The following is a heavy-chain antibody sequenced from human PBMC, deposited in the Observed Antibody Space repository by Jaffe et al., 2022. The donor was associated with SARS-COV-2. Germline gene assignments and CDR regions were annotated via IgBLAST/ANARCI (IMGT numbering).Heavy chain of an antibody. V-gene: IGHV3-30*18. CDR1: GFTFSSYG. CDR2: ISYDGSNK. J-gene: IGHJ6*02. D-gene: IGHD5-12*01. Sequence: QVQLVESGGGVVQPGRSLRLSCAASGFTFSSYGMHWVRQAPGKGLEWVAVISYDGSNKYYADSVKGRFTISRDNSKNTLYLQMNSLRAEDTAVYYCAKIRGYSGYDRYYGMDVWGQGTTVTVSS. CDR3: AKIRGYSGYDRYYGMDV.